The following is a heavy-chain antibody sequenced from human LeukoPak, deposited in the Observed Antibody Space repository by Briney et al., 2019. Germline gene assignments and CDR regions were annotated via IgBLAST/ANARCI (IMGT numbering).Heavy chain of an antibody. J-gene: IGHJ6*03. V-gene: IGHV1-46*01. CDR1: GYTFTGYY. CDR3: ARGLNSGYDFNYYYMDV. Sequence: ASVKVSCKASGYTFTGYYMHWVRQAPGQGLEWMGIINPSGGSTSYAQKFQGRVTMTRDTSTSTVYMELSSLRSEDTAVYYCARGLNSGYDFNYYYMDVWGKGTTVTISS. D-gene: IGHD5-12*01. CDR2: INPSGGST.